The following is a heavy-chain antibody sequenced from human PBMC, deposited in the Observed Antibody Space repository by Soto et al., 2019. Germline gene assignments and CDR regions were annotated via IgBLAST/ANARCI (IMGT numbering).Heavy chain of an antibody. D-gene: IGHD6-13*01. V-gene: IGHV4-31*03. CDR3: ARGTGYSSSWFDY. CDR1: GGSISSGGYY. J-gene: IGHJ4*02. Sequence: QVQLQASAPGLVTPSQTLSLTCTVTGGSISSGGYYWSWIRQHPGKGLEWIGYIYYSGSNYYNPSLKSGVTISVDTSKNQCSLKLSAVTAADTAVYYCARGTGYSSSWFDYWCQGTLVTVSS. CDR2: IYYSGSN.